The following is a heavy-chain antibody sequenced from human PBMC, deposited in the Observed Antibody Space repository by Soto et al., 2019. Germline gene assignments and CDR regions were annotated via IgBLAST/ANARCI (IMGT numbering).Heavy chain of an antibody. D-gene: IGHD1-1*01. CDR2: IYYSGST. CDR3: ARAVGAGTPLYYYYGMDV. V-gene: IGHV4-59*01. Sequence: SETLSLTCVVSGGSLSSYYWSWIRQPPGKGLEWIGYIYYSGSTNYNPSLKSRVTISVDTSKNQFSLKLSSVTAADTALYYCARAVGAGTPLYYYYGMDVWGQGTTVTVSS. CDR1: GGSLSSYY. J-gene: IGHJ6*02.